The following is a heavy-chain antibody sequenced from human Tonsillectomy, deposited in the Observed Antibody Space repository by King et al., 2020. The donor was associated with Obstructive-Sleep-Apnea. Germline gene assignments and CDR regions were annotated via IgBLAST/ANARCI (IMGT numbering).Heavy chain of an antibody. CDR1: GFTFRSDS. J-gene: IGHJ6*02. CDR2: IITSSSAI. D-gene: IGHD6-13*01. CDR3: ARDRQQLVPGYYYYGLDV. V-gene: IGHV3-48*04. Sequence: VQLVESGGGLVQPGGALRISFAASGFTFRSDSMNWVRQAPGKGLEWVSYIITSSSAIYYADSVKGRFIISSDNAENSLYLQINSVRAEDTAVYWCARDRQQLVPGYYYYGLDVWGQGTTVTVSS.